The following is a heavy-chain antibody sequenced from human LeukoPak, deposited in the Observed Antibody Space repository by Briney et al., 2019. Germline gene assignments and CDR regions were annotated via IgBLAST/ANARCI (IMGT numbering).Heavy chain of an antibody. CDR3: ARGGVQLWSFDY. CDR2: IIPIFGTA. CDR1: GGTFSSYA. D-gene: IGHD5-18*01. J-gene: IGHJ4*02. V-gene: IGHV1-69*13. Sequence: ASVKVSCKASGGTFSSYAISWVRQAPGQGLWWMGGIIPIFGTANYAQKFQGRVTITADESTSTAYMELSSLRSEDTAVYYCARGGVQLWSFDYWGQGTLVTVSS.